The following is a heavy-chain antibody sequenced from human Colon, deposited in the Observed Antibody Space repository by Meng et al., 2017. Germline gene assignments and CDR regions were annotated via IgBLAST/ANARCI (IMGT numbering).Heavy chain of an antibody. CDR3: ARTSVTDSFYFAY. CDR1: GYTFTDYY. J-gene: IGHJ4*02. CDR2: INPNSGGT. D-gene: IGHD2-21*02. Sequence: QGQLVTAGAEVKKPGASVEVPCKASGYTFTDYYMHWVRQAPGQGLEWMGWINPNSGGTKYAQKFQGRVTMTRDTSITTAYMELTTLTFDDTAVYYCARTSVTDSFYFAYWGQGMLVTVSS. V-gene: IGHV1-2*02.